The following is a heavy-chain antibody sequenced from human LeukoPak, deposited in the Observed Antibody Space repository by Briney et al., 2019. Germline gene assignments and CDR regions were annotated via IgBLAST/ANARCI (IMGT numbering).Heavy chain of an antibody. J-gene: IGHJ3*02. CDR1: GGSFSGYY. CDR2: INHSGST. V-gene: IGHV4-34*01. CDR3: ARHRRYGSAFDI. Sequence: PSETLSLTCAAYGGSFSGYYWSWIRQPPGKGLEWIGEINHSGSTNYNPSLKSRVTISVDTSKNQFSLKLSSVTAADTAVYYCARHRRYGSAFDIWGQGTMVTVSS. D-gene: IGHD4-17*01.